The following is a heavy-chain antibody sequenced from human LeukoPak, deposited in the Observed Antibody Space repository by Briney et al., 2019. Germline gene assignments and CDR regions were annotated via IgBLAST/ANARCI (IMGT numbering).Heavy chain of an antibody. V-gene: IGHV4-39*02. Sequence: SETLSLTCTVSGGSISSSSYYWGWIRQPPGKGLEWIGSIYYSGSTYYNPSLKSRVTISVDTSKNQFSLKLSSVTAADTAVYYCAREGYSNYYYYYYYMDVWGKGTTVTVSS. J-gene: IGHJ6*03. CDR1: GGSISSSSYY. CDR2: IYYSGST. CDR3: AREGYSNYYYYYYYMDV. D-gene: IGHD4-11*01.